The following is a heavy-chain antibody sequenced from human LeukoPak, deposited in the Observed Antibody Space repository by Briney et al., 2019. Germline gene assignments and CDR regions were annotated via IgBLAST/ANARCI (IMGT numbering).Heavy chain of an antibody. CDR2: IKPSGDHT. D-gene: IGHD5-24*01. Sequence: GASVKVSCKTSGYTFTSYNLHWVRQAPGQRREWMGIIKPSGDHTNYAQKFQDRVTMTRDTSASTVYMELSSLKSEDTAVYYCARVRDGYNDAYDIWGQGTMVTVTS. V-gene: IGHV1-46*01. CDR1: GYTFTSYN. CDR3: ARVRDGYNDAYDI. J-gene: IGHJ3*02.